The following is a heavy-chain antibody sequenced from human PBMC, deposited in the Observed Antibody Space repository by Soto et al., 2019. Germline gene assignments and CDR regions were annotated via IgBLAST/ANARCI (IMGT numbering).Heavy chain of an antibody. CDR2: ISSSSSYI. D-gene: IGHD3-22*01. Sequence: PGGSLRLSCAASGFTFSSYSMNWVRQAPGKGLEWVSSISSSSSYIYYADSVKGRFTISRDNAKNSLYLQMNSLRAEDTAVYYCARDSTKQTSYYDSSGYSDRYGMDVWGQGTTVTVSS. CDR1: GFTFSSYS. V-gene: IGHV3-21*01. J-gene: IGHJ6*02. CDR3: ARDSTKQTSYYDSSGYSDRYGMDV.